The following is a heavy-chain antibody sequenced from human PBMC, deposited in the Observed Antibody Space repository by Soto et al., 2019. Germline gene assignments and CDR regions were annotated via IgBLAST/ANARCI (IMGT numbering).Heavy chain of an antibody. Sequence: SVKVSGKASGGTFSSYAISWVRQAPGQGLEWMGGIIPIFGTANYAQKFQGRVTITADESTSTAYMELSSLRSEDTAVYYCASLDVEMATIRDYYYYGMDVWGQGTTVTVSS. D-gene: IGHD5-12*01. CDR2: IIPIFGTA. CDR1: GGTFSSYA. CDR3: ASLDVEMATIRDYYYYGMDV. J-gene: IGHJ6*02. V-gene: IGHV1-69*13.